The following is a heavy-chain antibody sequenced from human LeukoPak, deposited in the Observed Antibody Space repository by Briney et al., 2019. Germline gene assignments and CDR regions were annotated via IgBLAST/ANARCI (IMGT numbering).Heavy chain of an antibody. CDR3: AKRDLGY. J-gene: IGHJ4*02. V-gene: IGHV3-23*01. CDR2: ISSSGGST. CDR1: GFTFSTYA. Sequence: GGSLRLSCAASGFTFSTYAMSWVRQAPGKGLEWVSTISSSGGSTYYADSVKGRFNISRDNSKNTLFLQMNSLRVEDTAVYYCAKRDLGYWGQGTLVTVSS.